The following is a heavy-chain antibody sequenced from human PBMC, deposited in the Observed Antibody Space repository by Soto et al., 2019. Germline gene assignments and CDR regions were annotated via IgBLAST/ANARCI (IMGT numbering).Heavy chain of an antibody. V-gene: IGHV4-31*03. CDR3: ARSFSVAAAGTFDY. Sequence: QVQLQESGPGLVKPSQTLSLTCTVSGGSISSGGYYWSCIRQHPGKGLEWIGYIYYSGSTYYNPSLKSRVTISVDTSKNQFSLKLSSVTAADTAVYYCARSFSVAAAGTFDYWGQGTLVTVSS. CDR2: IYYSGST. D-gene: IGHD6-13*01. J-gene: IGHJ4*02. CDR1: GGSISSGGYY.